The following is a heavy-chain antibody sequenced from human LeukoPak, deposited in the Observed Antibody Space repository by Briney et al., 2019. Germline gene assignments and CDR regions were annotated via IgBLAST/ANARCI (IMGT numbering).Heavy chain of an antibody. J-gene: IGHJ4*02. CDR3: AKDRGRYYDSSGYYWGYYFDS. CDR1: GFTFSNYW. V-gene: IGHV3-7*03. Sequence: GGSLRLSCAASGFTFSNYWMSWVRQAPGKGLEWVATIKQDGSEKYYVDSVKGRFTISRDNSKNTLYLQMSSLRAEDTAVYYCAKDRGRYYDSSGYYWGYYFDSWGQGILVTVST. D-gene: IGHD3-22*01. CDR2: IKQDGSEK.